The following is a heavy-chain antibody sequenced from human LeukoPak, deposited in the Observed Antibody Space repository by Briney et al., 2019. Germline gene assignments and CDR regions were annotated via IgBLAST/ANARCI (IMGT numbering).Heavy chain of an antibody. CDR1: GGSISSYY. J-gene: IGHJ4*02. CDR2: IYYSGST. CDR3: ARAFRGYSGYEPPGY. Sequence: SETLSLTCTVSGGSISSYYWSWIRQPPGKGLEWIRYIYYSGSTNYNPSLKSRVTISVDTSKNQFSLKLSSVTAADTAVYYCARAFRGYSGYEPPGYWGQGTLVTVSS. D-gene: IGHD5-12*01. V-gene: IGHV4-59*01.